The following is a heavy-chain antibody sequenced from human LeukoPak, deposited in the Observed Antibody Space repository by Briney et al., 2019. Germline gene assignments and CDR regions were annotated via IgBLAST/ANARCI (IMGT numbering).Heavy chain of an antibody. CDR3: ARAGQYQLLFVAFDI. D-gene: IGHD2-2*01. CDR2: INPGGGST. V-gene: IGHV1-46*01. CDR1: GYSFTNYY. Sequence: ASVKVSCKASGYSFTNYYMHWVRQAPGQGLEWMGLINPGGGSTSYAQKFQGRVTMTRDTSTSTVYMELSSLRSEDTAVYYCARAGQYQLLFVAFDIWGQGTIVTVSS. J-gene: IGHJ3*02.